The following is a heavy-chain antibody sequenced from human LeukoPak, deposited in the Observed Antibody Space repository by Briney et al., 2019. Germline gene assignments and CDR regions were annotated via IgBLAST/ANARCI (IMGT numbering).Heavy chain of an antibody. CDR2: IYYSGST. Sequence: SETLSLTCTVSDDSISDYYRGWIRQPPGKGLEWIGSIYYSGSTYYNPSLKSRVTISVDTSKNQFSLKLSSVAAADTAVYYCARSSDYYDSSGYYDYWGQGTLVTVSS. D-gene: IGHD3-22*01. V-gene: IGHV4-38-2*02. CDR3: ARSSDYYDSSGYYDY. J-gene: IGHJ4*02. CDR1: DDSISDYY.